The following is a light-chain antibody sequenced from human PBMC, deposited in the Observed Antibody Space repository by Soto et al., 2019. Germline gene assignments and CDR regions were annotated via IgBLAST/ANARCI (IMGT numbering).Light chain of an antibody. CDR1: QSVSNY. Sequence: EIVLTQSPATLSLSPGGRATLSCRASQSVSNYLAWYQQKSGQAPRLLIYDTSKRATGIPARFSGSGSGTDFTLTISGLEPEDFAVYYCQQRSNWRITFGQGTRLEIK. J-gene: IGKJ5*01. V-gene: IGKV3-11*01. CDR2: DTS. CDR3: QQRSNWRIT.